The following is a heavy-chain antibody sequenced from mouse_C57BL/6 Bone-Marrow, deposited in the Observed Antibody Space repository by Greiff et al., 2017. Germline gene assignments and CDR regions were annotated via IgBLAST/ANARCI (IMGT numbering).Heavy chain of an antibody. CDR1: GYTFTSYG. Sequence: VQRVESGAELARPGASVKLSCKASGYTFTSYGISWVKQRTGQGLEWIGEIYPRSGNTYYNEKFQGKATLTADKSSSTAYMELRSLTSEDSAVYFCAGGWLPPYWGQGTLVTVSA. V-gene: IGHV1-81*01. CDR3: AGGWLPPY. D-gene: IGHD2-3*01. J-gene: IGHJ3*01. CDR2: IYPRSGNT.